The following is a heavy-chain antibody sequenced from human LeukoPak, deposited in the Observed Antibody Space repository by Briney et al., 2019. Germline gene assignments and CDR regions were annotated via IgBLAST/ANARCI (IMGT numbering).Heavy chain of an antibody. J-gene: IGHJ4*02. CDR3: ARGPPNWGYDY. CDR1: XX. V-gene: IGHV1-8*01. Sequence: XXFXWVRQAPGQRPEWMGWMSPNSGDTGYAQKFQDRVTMTRNTSISTAYMELSSLRSDDTAVYYCARGPPNWGYDYWGPGTLVTVSS. D-gene: IGHD7-27*01. CDR2: MSPNSGDT.